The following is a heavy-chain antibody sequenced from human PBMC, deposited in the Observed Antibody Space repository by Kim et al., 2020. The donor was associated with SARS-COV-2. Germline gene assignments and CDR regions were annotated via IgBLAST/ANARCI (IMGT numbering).Heavy chain of an antibody. D-gene: IGHD2-2*03. V-gene: IGHV4-39*07. CDR1: GGSISSSSYY. Sequence: SETLSLTCTVSGGSISSSSYYWGWIRQPPGKGLEWIGSIYYSGSTYYNPSLKSRVTISVDTSKNQFSLKLSSVTAADTAVYYCARVRPGYCSSTSCYPFDYWGQGTLVTVSS. J-gene: IGHJ4*02. CDR2: IYYSGST. CDR3: ARVRPGYCSSTSCYPFDY.